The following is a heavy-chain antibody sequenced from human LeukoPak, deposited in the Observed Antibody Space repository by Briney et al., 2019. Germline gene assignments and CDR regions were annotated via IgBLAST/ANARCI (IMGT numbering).Heavy chain of an antibody. V-gene: IGHV1-8*01. CDR3: VTSAYYYYYMDV. Sequence: GASVKVSCKASGYTFTSYDINWARQATGQGLEWMGWMNPNSGNTGYAQKFQGRVTMTRNTSISTAYMELSSLRSEDTAVYHCVTSAYYYYYMDVWGKGTTVTISS. J-gene: IGHJ6*03. CDR2: MNPNSGNT. CDR1: GYTFTSYD. D-gene: IGHD3-16*01.